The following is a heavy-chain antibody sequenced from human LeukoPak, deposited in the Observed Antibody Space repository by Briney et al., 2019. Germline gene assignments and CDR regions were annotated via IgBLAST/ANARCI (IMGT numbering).Heavy chain of an antibody. CDR3: ARALEPLGGSYYARGY. D-gene: IGHD1-26*01. V-gene: IGHV1-46*01. Sequence: ASVKVSCKASEYTFTSYYMHWVRQAPGQGLEWMGIINPSGGSTSYAQKFQGRVTMTRDTSTSTVYMELSSLRSEDTAVYYCARALEPLGGSYYARGYWGQGTLVTVSS. CDR1: EYTFTSYY. J-gene: IGHJ4*02. CDR2: INPSGGST.